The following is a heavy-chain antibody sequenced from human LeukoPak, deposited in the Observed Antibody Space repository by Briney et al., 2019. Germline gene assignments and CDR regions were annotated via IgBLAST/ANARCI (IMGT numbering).Heavy chain of an antibody. J-gene: IGHJ3*02. CDR1: AAPITSYY. D-gene: IGHD1-26*01. V-gene: IGHV4-59*07. Sequence: SDTLSLTCTVSAAPITSYYGSWIRQPPGKGLEWIVYIYYSGRTNYNPSLKSRVAISVDTAKTQVSLRLSSVTAADTAVYSCARGGSIVGATPHDAFDIWGQGTVVTVS. CDR3: ARGGSIVGATPHDAFDI. CDR2: IYYSGRT.